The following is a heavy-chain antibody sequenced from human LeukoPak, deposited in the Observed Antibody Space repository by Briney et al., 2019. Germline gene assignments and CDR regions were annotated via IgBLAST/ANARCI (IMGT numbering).Heavy chain of an antibody. V-gene: IGHV3-7*01. Sequence: GGSLRLSCAASKFTFNWMSRVRQAPGKGLEWAANIKQDGSEKYYVDSVKGRFTISRDNAKNSLYLQMNSLRAEDTAVYYCARSRGWLQSHPLGYWGQGTLVTVSS. CDR2: IKQDGSEK. CDR3: ARSRGWLQSHPLGY. CDR1: KFTFNW. J-gene: IGHJ4*02. D-gene: IGHD5-24*01.